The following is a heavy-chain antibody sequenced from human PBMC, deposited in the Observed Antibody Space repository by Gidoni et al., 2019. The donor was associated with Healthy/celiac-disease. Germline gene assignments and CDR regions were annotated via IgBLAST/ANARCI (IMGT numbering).Heavy chain of an antibody. Sequence: EVQLLESGGGLVQPGGSLRLSCAASGFTFSRYAMSWVRQAPGKGLEWVSASSGSGGSTYYADSVKGRFTISRDNSKNTLYLQMNSLRAEDTAVYYCAKYYYDSSGYLDYWGQGTLVTVSS. D-gene: IGHD3-22*01. CDR1: GFTFSRYA. CDR2: SSGSGGST. CDR3: AKYYYDSSGYLDY. V-gene: IGHV3-23*01. J-gene: IGHJ4*02.